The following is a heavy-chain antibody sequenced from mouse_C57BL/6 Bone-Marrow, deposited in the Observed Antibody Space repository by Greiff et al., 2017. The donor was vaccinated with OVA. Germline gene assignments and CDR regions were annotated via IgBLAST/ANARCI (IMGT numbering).Heavy chain of an antibody. V-gene: IGHV10-1*01. D-gene: IGHD2-4*01. Sequence: DVMVVESGGGLVQPKGSLKLSCAASGFSFNTYAMNWVRQAPGKGLEWVARIRSKSNNYATYYADSVKDRFTISRDDSESMLYLQMNNLKTEDTAMYYCVRQDDYDWFAYWGQGTLVTVSA. CDR2: IRSKSNNYAT. CDR3: VRQDDYDWFAY. CDR1: GFSFNTYA. J-gene: IGHJ3*01.